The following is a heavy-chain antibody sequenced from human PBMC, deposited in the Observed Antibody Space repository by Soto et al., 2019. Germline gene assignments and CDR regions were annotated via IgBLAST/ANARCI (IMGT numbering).Heavy chain of an antibody. CDR2: INAGNGNT. CDR3: ATGTETVPFDY. V-gene: IGHV1-3*01. Sequence: QVQLVQSGAEVKKPGASVTVSCKASGYTFTSYALPWVRQAPGQRLEWMGWINAGNGNTKYSQKFQGRVTITRDTSASTAYMELSSLRSEDTAVYYCATGTETVPFDYWGQGTLVTVSS. J-gene: IGHJ4*02. D-gene: IGHD2-2*01. CDR1: GYTFTSYA.